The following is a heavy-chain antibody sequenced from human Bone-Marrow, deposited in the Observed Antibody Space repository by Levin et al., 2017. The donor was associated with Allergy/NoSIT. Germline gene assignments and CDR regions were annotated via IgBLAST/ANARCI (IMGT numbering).Heavy chain of an antibody. CDR3: ARGGEIGYCSSTSCYRYFDY. CDR1: GYTFTSYD. J-gene: IGHJ4*02. V-gene: IGHV1-8*01. Sequence: PMASVKVSCKASGYTFTSYDINWVRQATGQGLEWMGWMNPNSGNTGYAQKFQGRVTMTRNTSISTAYMELSSLRSEDTAVYYCARGGEIGYCSSTSCYRYFDYWGQGTLVTVSS. D-gene: IGHD2-2*01. CDR2: MNPNSGNT.